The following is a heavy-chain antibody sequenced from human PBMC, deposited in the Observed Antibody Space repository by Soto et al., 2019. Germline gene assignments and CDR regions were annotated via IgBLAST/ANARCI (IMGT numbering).Heavy chain of an antibody. Sequence: SHTLTLTCTVSGDSISSNSAAWNWFRQSPSRGLEWLGRTYYRSKWYNDYAVSVKSRITINPDTSKNQFSLQLNSVTPEDTAVYYCARNRFIAARSVFGYWGQGTLVTVSS. J-gene: IGHJ4*02. CDR2: TYYRSKWYN. V-gene: IGHV6-1*01. CDR3: ARNRFIAARSVFGY. D-gene: IGHD6-6*01. CDR1: GDSISSNSAA.